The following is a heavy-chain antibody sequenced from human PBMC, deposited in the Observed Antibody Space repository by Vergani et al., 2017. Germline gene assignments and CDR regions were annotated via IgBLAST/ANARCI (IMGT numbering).Heavy chain of an antibody. J-gene: IGHJ4*02. CDR3: AKDGRENRDYGYFDY. CDR1: GFSFGSYG. Sequence: QVQLVESGGNVVQSGTSLRLSCAASGFSFGSYGMHWVRQSPGKGLEWVGVISYDGTEKKYADSVNGRFTISRDTSKKTLSLQMRSLRADDTAVYYCAKDGRENRDYGYFDYWGQGTLVTVSS. V-gene: IGHV3-30*18. CDR2: ISYDGTEK. D-gene: IGHD4-17*01.